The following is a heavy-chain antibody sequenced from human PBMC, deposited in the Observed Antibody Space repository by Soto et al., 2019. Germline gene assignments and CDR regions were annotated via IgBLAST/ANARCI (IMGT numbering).Heavy chain of an antibody. J-gene: IGHJ4*02. D-gene: IGHD5-12*01. V-gene: IGHV3-21*01. CDR2: ISSSSSYI. CDR3: ASRSGYEGYFDY. CDR1: GFTFSSYS. Sequence: PGGSLRLSCAASGFTFSSYSMNWVRQAPGKGLEWVSSISSSSSYIYYADSVKGRFTISRDNAKNSLYLQMNSLRAEDTAVYYCASRSGYEGYFDYWGQGTLVTVSS.